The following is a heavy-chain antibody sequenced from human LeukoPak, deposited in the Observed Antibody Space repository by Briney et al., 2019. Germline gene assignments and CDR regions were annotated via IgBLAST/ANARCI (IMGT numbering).Heavy chain of an antibody. CDR3: AREILGYCSSTSCHAAFDI. CDR2: ISAYKGNT. Sequence: ASVKVSCKASGYTFTSYGISGVRQAPGQGLGWMGWISAYKGNTNYAQKLKGRVTMTTDTSTSTAYMELRSLRSDDTAVYYCAREILGYCSSTSCHAAFDIWGQGTMVTVSS. CDR1: GYTFTSYG. D-gene: IGHD2-2*01. J-gene: IGHJ3*02. V-gene: IGHV1-18*01.